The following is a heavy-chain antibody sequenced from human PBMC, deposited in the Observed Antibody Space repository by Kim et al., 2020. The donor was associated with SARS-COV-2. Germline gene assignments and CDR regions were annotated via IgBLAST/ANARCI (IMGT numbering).Heavy chain of an antibody. V-gene: IGHV3-23*01. CDR3: AKSPSGSYYGES. Sequence: GGSLRLSCAASGFTFSSYAMSWVRQAPGKGLEWVSGISGAGGNTYYAGSVKGRFTISRDSSKNTLYLQMNSLRAEDTAIYFCAKSPSGSYYGESWGQGTLVTVSS. CDR1: GFTFSSYA. CDR2: ISGAGGNT. D-gene: IGHD1-26*01. J-gene: IGHJ5*02.